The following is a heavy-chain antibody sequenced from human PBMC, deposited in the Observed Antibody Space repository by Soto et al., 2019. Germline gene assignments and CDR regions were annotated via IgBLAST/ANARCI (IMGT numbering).Heavy chain of an antibody. CDR1: GYNFTSYA. J-gene: IGHJ4*02. Sequence: QVQFVQSGAEVKKPGASVKVSCKASGYNFTSYAMHWVRQAPGQRPEWMGWINAGNGNTKYSQNFQGIVTITRDTSASTAYMELSSRRPEDKAVYYCARDKGTFAYWGQGALVTVSS. CDR2: INAGNGNT. D-gene: IGHD3-10*01. V-gene: IGHV1-3*01. CDR3: ARDKGTFAY.